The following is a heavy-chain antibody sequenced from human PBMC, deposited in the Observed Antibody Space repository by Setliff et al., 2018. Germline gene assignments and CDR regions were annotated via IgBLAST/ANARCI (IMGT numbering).Heavy chain of an antibody. CDR1: GFTFRNYT. V-gene: IGHV3-30*07. D-gene: IGHD3-16*01. Sequence: GGSLRLSCAASGFTFRNYTIHWVRQAPGKGLEWVTIISYGGRTYYADSVKGRFTISRDNSKNTLYLQMSSLRAEDTAVYYCAKYVKKFAHFDYWGQGTLVTVSS. CDR3: AKYVKKFAHFDY. J-gene: IGHJ4*02. CDR2: ISYGGRT.